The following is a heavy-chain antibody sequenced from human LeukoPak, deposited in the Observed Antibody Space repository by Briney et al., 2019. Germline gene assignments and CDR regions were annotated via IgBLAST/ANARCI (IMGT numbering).Heavy chain of an antibody. CDR3: ARDKYTGYETFDY. V-gene: IGHV1-2*02. J-gene: IGHJ4*02. D-gene: IGHD5-12*01. CDR2: INPNNGGT. CDR1: GYTFTGYY. Sequence: ASVKVSCKASGYTFTGYYMHWVRQAPGQGLEWMGWINPNNGGTNYAQKFQGRVTMTKDTSISTAYMELNRLTSDDTAVYYCARDKYTGYETFDYWGQGTPVTVSS.